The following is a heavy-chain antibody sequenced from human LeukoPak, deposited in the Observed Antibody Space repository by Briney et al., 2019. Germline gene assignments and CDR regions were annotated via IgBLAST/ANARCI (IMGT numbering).Heavy chain of an antibody. Sequence: GGSLRLSCAASGFTFSSYWMSWVRQAPGKGLEWVTSIKEDGTEKYYVDSVKGRFTITRDNAKNSLYLQMNSLRAEDTGVYYCAKESTVTPGNVNWFDPWGQGTLVTVSS. CDR3: AKESTVTPGNVNWFDP. J-gene: IGHJ5*02. D-gene: IGHD4-17*01. CDR1: GFTFSSYW. CDR2: IKEDGTEK. V-gene: IGHV3-7*03.